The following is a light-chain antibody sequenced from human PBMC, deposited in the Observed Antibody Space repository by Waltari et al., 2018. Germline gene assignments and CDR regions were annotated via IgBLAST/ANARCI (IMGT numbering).Light chain of an antibody. Sequence: EIVLTQSPATLSLSPGERATLSCRASQSVSTYLAWYQQKPGQVPRLLIYGASNRATGIPARFSGSGSGTDFTLTINSLEPEDFAVYYCQQRISWLGWTFGQGTKVEIK. CDR3: QQRISWLGWT. CDR1: QSVSTY. CDR2: GAS. J-gene: IGKJ1*01. V-gene: IGKV3-11*01.